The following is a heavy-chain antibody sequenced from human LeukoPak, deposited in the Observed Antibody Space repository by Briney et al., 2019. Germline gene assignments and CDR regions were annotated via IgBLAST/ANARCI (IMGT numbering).Heavy chain of an antibody. CDR3: ARESPQVVTLAY. V-gene: IGHV3-74*01. CDR2: IYSDGSST. J-gene: IGHJ4*01. D-gene: IGHD2-15*01. CDR1: GYTYNKYY. Sequence: GGSLTLFCTPSGYTYNKYYIQWFRQAPGKGLVWVSRIYSDGSSTDYADSVKGRFTISRDNAKNTLYLQMNSLRAEDTAVYYCARESPQVVTLAYWG.